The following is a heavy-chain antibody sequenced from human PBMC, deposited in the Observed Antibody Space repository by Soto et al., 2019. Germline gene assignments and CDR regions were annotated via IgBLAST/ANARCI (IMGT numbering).Heavy chain of an antibody. D-gene: IGHD3-10*01. J-gene: IGHJ3*02. CDR1: GFTFSSYS. V-gene: IGHV3-21*01. CDR3: ARELRKVLLWFGDSRRSGRADAFDI. CDR2: ISSSSSYI. Sequence: GGSLRLSCAASGFTFSSYSMNWVRQAPGKGLEWVSSISSSSSYIYYADSVKGRFTISRDNAKNSLYLQMNSLRAEDTAVYYCARELRKVLLWFGDSRRSGRADAFDIWGQGTMVTVSS.